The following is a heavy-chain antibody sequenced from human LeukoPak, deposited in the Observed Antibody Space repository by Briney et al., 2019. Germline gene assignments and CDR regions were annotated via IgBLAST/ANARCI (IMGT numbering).Heavy chain of an antibody. D-gene: IGHD3-10*01. J-gene: IGHJ4*02. CDR2: INPSGGST. Sequence: ASVKVSCKASGYTFTSYYMHWVRQAPGQGLEWMGIINPSGGSTSYAQKFQGRVTMTRDTSTSTVYMELSSLRSEDTAVYYCARAYGSGSYTLLFFDYWGQGTLVTVFS. V-gene: IGHV1-46*01. CDR1: GYTFTSYY. CDR3: ARAYGSGSYTLLFFDY.